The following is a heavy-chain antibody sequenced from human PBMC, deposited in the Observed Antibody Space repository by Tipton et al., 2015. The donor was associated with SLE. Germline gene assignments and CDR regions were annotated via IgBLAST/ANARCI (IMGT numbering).Heavy chain of an antibody. J-gene: IGHJ3*02. V-gene: IGHV4-34*03. D-gene: IGHD6-13*01. CDR2: INHSGST. Sequence: TLSLTCAVYGGSFSGYYWSWIRQPPGKGLEWIGEINHSGSTNYNPSLKSRVTISVDTSKNQFSLKLSSVTAADTAVYYCNIAAAGYAFDIWGQGTMVTVSS. CDR3: NIAAAGYAFDI. CDR1: GGSFSGYY.